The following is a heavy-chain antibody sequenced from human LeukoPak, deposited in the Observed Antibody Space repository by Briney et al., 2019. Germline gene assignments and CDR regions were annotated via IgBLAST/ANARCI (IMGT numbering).Heavy chain of an antibody. CDR2: ISYDGSNK. Sequence: GRSLRLSCAASGFTFSSYGMHWVRQAPGKGLEWVAVISYDGSNKYYADSVKGRFTISRDNSKNTLYLQMNSLRAEDTAVYYCAREGGGALDYWGQGTLVTVSS. J-gene: IGHJ4*02. CDR3: AREGGGALDY. CDR1: GFTFSSYG. D-gene: IGHD3-10*01. V-gene: IGHV3-30*03.